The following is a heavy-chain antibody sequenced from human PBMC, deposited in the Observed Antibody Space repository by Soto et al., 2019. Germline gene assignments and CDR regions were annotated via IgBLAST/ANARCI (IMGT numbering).Heavy chain of an antibody. J-gene: IGHJ6*02. CDR2: INPSGGST. D-gene: IGHD6-19*01. V-gene: IGHV1-46*01. CDR1: GYTFTSYY. Sequence: ASVKVSCKASGYTFTSYYMHWVRQAPGQGLEWMGIINPSGGSTSYAQKFQGRVTMTRDTSTSTVYMELSSLRSEDTAVYYCARGGGTRYSSGWRYGMDVWGQGTKVTVSS. CDR3: ARGGGTRYSSGWRYGMDV.